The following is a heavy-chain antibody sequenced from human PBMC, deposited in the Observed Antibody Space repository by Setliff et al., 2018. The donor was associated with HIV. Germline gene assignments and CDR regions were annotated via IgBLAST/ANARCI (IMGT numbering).Heavy chain of an antibody. V-gene: IGHV4-61*02. CDR2: IYTSGST. D-gene: IGHD6-6*01. CDR1: GGSISSGSYY. Sequence: PSETLSLTCTVSGGSISSGSYYWSRIRQPAGKGLEWIGRIYTSGSTNYNPSLKSRVTISVDTSKNQFSLKLSSVTAADTAVYYCASGLIAPRFWGQGTLVTVSS. CDR3: ASGLIAPRF. J-gene: IGHJ4*02.